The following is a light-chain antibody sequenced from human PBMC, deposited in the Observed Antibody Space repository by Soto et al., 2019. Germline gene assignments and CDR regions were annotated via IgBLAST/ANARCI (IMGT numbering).Light chain of an antibody. CDR1: SSNIGTSS. V-gene: IGLV1-44*01. Sequence: QPVLTQPHSASGTPGQRVTISCSGSSSNIGTSSVHWFQQLPGTAPKLLISTTNQRPSGVPERFSGSKSGTSASLAISGLQSEDEADYYCAAWDDSLNGHVFGTGTKSPS. CDR3: AAWDDSLNGHV. CDR2: TTN. J-gene: IGLJ1*01.